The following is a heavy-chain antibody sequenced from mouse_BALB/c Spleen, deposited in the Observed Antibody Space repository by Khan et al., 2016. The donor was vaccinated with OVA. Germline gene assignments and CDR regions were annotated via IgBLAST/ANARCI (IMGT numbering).Heavy chain of an antibody. D-gene: IGHD1-1*01. CDR1: GYTFTSYW. CDR2: INPSTGYT. Sequence: VQLQQSGAELAKPGASVKMSCKASGYTFTSYWMHWVKQRPGQGLEWIGYINPSTGYTEYNQSFKDKATLPADKSSSTAYMQLSSLTSEESAVYYCANHGSSSAWLTYWGQGTLVTVSA. J-gene: IGHJ3*01. V-gene: IGHV1-7*01. CDR3: ANHGSSSAWLTY.